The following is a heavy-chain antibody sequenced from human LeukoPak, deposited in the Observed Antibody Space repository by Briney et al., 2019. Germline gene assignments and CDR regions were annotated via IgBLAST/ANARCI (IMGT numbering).Heavy chain of an antibody. CDR2: IRWNSGSI. CDR3: AKDIGIVATMGAFDI. J-gene: IGHJ3*02. D-gene: IGHD5-12*01. V-gene: IGHV3-9*03. Sequence: GESLSLSCAVSGFTLDDYAMHWVRPAPGKGLEWVSGIRWNSGSIGYADSVKGRFTISRDNAKNSLYLQMNSLRAEDMALYYCAKDIGIVATMGAFDIWGQGTMVTVSS. CDR1: GFTLDDYA.